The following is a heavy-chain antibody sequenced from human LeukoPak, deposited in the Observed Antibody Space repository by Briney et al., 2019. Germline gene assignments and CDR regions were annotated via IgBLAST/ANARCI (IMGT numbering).Heavy chain of an antibody. CDR3: ASSGYDFYNFDY. Sequence: SSETLSLTCTVSGGSISSSSYYWGWIRQPPGKGLEWIGSIYYSGSTYYNPSLKSRVTISVDTSKNQFSLKLSSVTAADTAVYYCASSGYDFYNFDYWGQGTLVTVSS. V-gene: IGHV4-39*07. CDR2: IYYSGST. D-gene: IGHD5-12*01. CDR1: GGSISSSSYY. J-gene: IGHJ4*02.